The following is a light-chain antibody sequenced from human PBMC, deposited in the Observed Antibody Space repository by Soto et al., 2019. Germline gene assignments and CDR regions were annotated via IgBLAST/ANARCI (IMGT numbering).Light chain of an antibody. CDR3: SSFAGNNNLV. Sequence: QSALTQPPSASGSPGQSVTISCTGTSSDVGGYNYVSWYQQHPGKAPKLMISDVSKRPSGVPDRFSGSKSGNTASLTVSGLQDEDDADYYCSSFAGNNNLVFGGGTKLTVL. CDR2: DVS. V-gene: IGLV2-8*01. CDR1: SSDVGGYNY. J-gene: IGLJ2*01.